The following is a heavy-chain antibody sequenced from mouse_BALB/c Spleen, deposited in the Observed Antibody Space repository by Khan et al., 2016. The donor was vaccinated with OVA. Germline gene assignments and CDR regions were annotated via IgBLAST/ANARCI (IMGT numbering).Heavy chain of an antibody. D-gene: IGHD2-1*01. CDR2: ISSDGSYT. CDR1: GFTFSSYG. CDR3: ARQGKGAMDY. J-gene: IGHJ4*01. V-gene: IGHV5-6*01. Sequence: EVELVESGGDLVKPGGSLKLSCAASGFTFSSYGMSWVRQTPDKRLEWVATISSDGSYTYYPASVKGRFTISRDNAKNTLYLQMSSLKSEDTAMYYCARQGKGAMDYWGQGTSVTVSS.